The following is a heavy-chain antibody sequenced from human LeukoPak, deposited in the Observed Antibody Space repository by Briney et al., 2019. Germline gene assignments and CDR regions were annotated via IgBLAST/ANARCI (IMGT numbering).Heavy chain of an antibody. D-gene: IGHD6-6*01. CDR1: GFTFSSYG. J-gene: IGHJ4*02. Sequence: PGGSLRLSCAASGFTFSSYGMHWVRQAPGKGLEWVAVISYDGSNKYYADSVKGRFTISRDNSKNTLYLQMNSLRAEDTAVYYCAKDRFEYSSSTYFDYWGQGTLVTVSS. CDR3: AKDRFEYSSSTYFDY. CDR2: ISYDGSNK. V-gene: IGHV3-30*18.